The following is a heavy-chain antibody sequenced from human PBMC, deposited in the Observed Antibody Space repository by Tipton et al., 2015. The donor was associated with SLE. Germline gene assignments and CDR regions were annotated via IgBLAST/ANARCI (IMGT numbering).Heavy chain of an antibody. CDR2: IYHSGST. V-gene: IGHV4-34*01. CDR3: ARDHRRDCTHTTCSDAFDL. Sequence: TLSLTCAVYGGSFSVHYWSWSWIRQPPGKGLEWIGSIYHSGSTYYNPSLKSRVTISLDTSKNQFSLKLSSVTAADTAVYYCARDHRRDCTHTTCSDAFDLWGQGTMVTVSS. D-gene: IGHD2-2*01. CDR1: GGSFSVHY. J-gene: IGHJ3*01.